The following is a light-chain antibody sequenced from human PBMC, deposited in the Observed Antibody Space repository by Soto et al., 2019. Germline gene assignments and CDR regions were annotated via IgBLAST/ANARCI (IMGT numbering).Light chain of an antibody. Sequence: QSVLTQPASVSGSPGQSITNSCTGTSSDVGGYDYVSWYQHHPGKAPKLMIYEVNNRPSGVSNRFSGSKSGNTASLTISGLQAEDEADYFCSSYTRTNTRVFGGGTKLTVL. CDR1: SSDVGGYDY. CDR2: EVN. CDR3: SSYTRTNTRV. J-gene: IGLJ3*02. V-gene: IGLV2-14*01.